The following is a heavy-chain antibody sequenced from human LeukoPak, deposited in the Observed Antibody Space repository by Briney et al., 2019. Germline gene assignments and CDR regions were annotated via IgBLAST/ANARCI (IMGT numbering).Heavy chain of an antibody. V-gene: IGHV1-69*04. CDR3: ARDRVNYYDSSGYYY. Sequence: SVKVSCKASGGTFSSYTISWVRQAPGQGLEWMGRIIPILGIANYAQKFQGRVTITADKSTSTAYMELGSLRSEDTAVYYCARDRVNYYDSSGYYYWGQGTLVTVSS. CDR1: GGTFSSYT. CDR2: IIPILGIA. J-gene: IGHJ4*02. D-gene: IGHD3-22*01.